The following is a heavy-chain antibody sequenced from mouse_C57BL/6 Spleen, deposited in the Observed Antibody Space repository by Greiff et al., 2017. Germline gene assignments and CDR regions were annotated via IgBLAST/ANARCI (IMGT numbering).Heavy chain of an antibody. D-gene: IGHD1-1*01. CDR2: INPGSGGT. Sequence: QVQLQQSGAELVRPGTSVKVSCKASGYAFTNYLIEWVKQRPGQGLEWIGVINPGSGGTHYNEKFKGKATLTADKSSSTAYMQLSSLTSEDSAVYFCARGYGSSYDWYFDVWGTGTTVTVSS. CDR1: GYAFTNYL. CDR3: ARGYGSSYDWYFDV. J-gene: IGHJ1*03. V-gene: IGHV1-54*01.